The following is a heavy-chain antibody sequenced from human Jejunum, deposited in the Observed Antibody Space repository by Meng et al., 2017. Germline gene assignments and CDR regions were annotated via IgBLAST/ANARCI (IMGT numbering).Heavy chain of an antibody. D-gene: IGHD4-17*01. CDR3: ATDVYGDGLAYLDY. Sequence: QAHLQESGPGLVRPAETLSLACSIAGGSVSGRSFYWTWLRQPPGKGLEWIGYVFDSGSTKYNPSLSSRVTISADTSKNQFSLELSSVTAADTAVYYCATDVYGDGLAYLDYWGQGSLVTVSS. CDR2: VFDSGST. CDR1: GGSVSGRSFY. V-gene: IGHV4-61*01. J-gene: IGHJ4*02.